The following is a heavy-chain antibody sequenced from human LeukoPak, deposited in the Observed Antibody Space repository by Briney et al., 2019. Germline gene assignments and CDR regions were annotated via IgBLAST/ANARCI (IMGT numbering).Heavy chain of an antibody. CDR1: GGSISSSSYY. V-gene: IGHV4-39*07. CDR3: ARKILGGYYYSDYFDY. D-gene: IGHD3-22*01. Sequence: SETLSLTCTVSGGSISSSSYYWGWIRQPPGKGLEWIGSIYYSGSTYYNPSLKSRVTISVDTSKNQFSLKLSSVTAADTAVYYCARKILGGYYYSDYFDYWGQGTLVTVSS. J-gene: IGHJ4*02. CDR2: IYYSGST.